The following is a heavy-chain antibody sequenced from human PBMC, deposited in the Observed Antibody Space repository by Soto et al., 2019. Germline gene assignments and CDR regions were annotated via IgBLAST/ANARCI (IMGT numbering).Heavy chain of an antibody. Sequence: PSETLSLTCTVSGGSISSYYWSWIRQPPGKGLEWIGYIYYSGSTNYNPSLKSRVTISVDTSKNQFSLKLSSLTAADTAVYYCARVVVLVPAATWYDPWGQGTLVTVS. J-gene: IGHJ5*02. D-gene: IGHD2-2*01. V-gene: IGHV4-59*01. CDR2: IYYSGST. CDR3: ARVVVLVPAATWYDP. CDR1: GGSISSYY.